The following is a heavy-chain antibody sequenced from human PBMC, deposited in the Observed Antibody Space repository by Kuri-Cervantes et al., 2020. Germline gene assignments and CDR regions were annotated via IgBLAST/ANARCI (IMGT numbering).Heavy chain of an antibody. CDR1: GFTFSSYA. CDR3: AGGDDYGDYPTPFDY. D-gene: IGHD4-17*01. Sequence: LSLPCAASGFTFSSYAMHWVRQAPGKGLVWVAVISYDGSNKYCAEAVKGRFTISRDNSKNTLYLQMNRLRAEDTAVYYCAGGDDYGDYPTPFDYWGQGTLVTVSS. J-gene: IGHJ4*02. V-gene: IGHV3-30-3*02. CDR2: ISYDGSNK.